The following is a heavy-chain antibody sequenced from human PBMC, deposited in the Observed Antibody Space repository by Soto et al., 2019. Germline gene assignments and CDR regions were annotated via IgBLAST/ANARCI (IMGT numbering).Heavy chain of an antibody. J-gene: IGHJ4*02. CDR2: ISGSGGST. Sequence: PGGSLRLSCAASGFTFSSYAMSWVRQAPGKGLEWVSAISGSGGSTYYADSVKGRFTISRDNSKNTLYLQMNSLRAEDTAVYYCAKDTHLGELSLLGPFDYWGQGTLVTVSS. CDR3: AKDTHLGELSLLGPFDY. D-gene: IGHD3-16*02. CDR1: GFTFSSYA. V-gene: IGHV3-23*01.